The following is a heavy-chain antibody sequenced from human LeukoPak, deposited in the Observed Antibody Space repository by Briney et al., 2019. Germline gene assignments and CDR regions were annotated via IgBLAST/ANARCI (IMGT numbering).Heavy chain of an antibody. J-gene: IGHJ4*02. CDR3: AKMDYYDSSGYPPVDY. CDR1: GFTFSSYA. Sequence: GGSLRLSCAASGFTFSSYAMSWVRQAPGKGLEWVSAISGSGGSTYYADSVKGRFTISRDNSKNTLYLQMNSLRADGTAVYYCAKMDYYDSSGYPPVDYWGQGTLVTVSS. V-gene: IGHV3-23*01. CDR2: ISGSGGST. D-gene: IGHD3-22*01.